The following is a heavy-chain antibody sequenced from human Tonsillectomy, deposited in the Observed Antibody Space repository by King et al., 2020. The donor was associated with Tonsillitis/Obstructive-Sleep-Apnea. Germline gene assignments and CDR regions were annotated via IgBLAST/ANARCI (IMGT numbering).Heavy chain of an antibody. CDR2: ISTDGSST. D-gene: IGHD2-2*01. V-gene: IGHV3-74*01. Sequence: VQLVESGGGLVQPGRSLRLSCEASGFTFSRYWMHWVRHAPGKGLVWVSRISTDGSSTTYAGSVKGRFSISRDNAKNTVYLQMNSLRVEDTAVYYCARDFLYQGNWGQGTTVTVSS. CDR1: GFTFSRYW. J-gene: IGHJ6*02. CDR3: ARDFLYQGN.